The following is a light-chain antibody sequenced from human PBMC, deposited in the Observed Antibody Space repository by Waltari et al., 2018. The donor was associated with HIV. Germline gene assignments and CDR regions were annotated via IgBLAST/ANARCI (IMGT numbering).Light chain of an antibody. Sequence: DVLATQIPLCLTVSPGASASISCSATESLRHSNGRDYLDWYDQRPGQTPRLLIYLASNRASGVPDRFVGTGSGTDFTLRITRVEAADVGTYFCLQNIRAPFAFGQGT. CDR1: ESLRHSNGRDY. CDR2: LAS. V-gene: IGKV2-28*01. J-gene: IGKJ2*01. CDR3: LQNIRAPFA.